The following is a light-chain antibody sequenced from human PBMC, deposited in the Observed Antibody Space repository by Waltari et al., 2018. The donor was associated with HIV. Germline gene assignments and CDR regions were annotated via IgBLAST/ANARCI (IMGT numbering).Light chain of an antibody. CDR3: CSYAGSSTLV. CDR2: DVS. CDR1: SSDVGGYNY. V-gene: IGLV2-23*02. J-gene: IGLJ2*01. Sequence: QSALTQPASVSGSPAQSITISCTGTSSDVGGYNYVSWYQQHPGKAPKLMIYDVSKRPSGVSNRFSGSKSGNTASLTISGLQAEDEADYYCCSYAGSSTLVFGGGTKLTVL.